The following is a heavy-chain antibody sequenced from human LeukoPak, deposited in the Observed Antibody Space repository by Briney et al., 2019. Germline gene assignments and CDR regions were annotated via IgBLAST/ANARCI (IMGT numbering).Heavy chain of an antibody. V-gene: IGHV4-59*01. CDR2: IYYSGST. CDR1: GGSISNYY. D-gene: IGHD6-6*01. Sequence: PSETLSLTCTVSGGSISNYYWSWIRQPPGKGLEWIGYIYYSGSTKYNPSLKSRVTISVDTSKNQFSLRLSSVTAADTAVYYCARDWGVSARPGYMDVWGKGTTVTISS. J-gene: IGHJ6*03. CDR3: ARDWGVSARPGYMDV.